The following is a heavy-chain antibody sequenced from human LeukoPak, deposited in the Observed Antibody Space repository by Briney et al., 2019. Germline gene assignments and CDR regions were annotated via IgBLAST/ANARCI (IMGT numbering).Heavy chain of an antibody. CDR1: GYSITSGYY. Sequence: SETLSLTCSVSGYSITSGYYWGWIRQPPGKGLEWIGSIYYSGSTYYNPSLKSRVTISVDTSKNQFSLKLSSVTAADMAVYYCASRSREGYCSSTSCYSDYWGQGTLVTVSS. CDR2: IYYSGST. D-gene: IGHD2-2*02. V-gene: IGHV4-38-2*02. CDR3: ASRSREGYCSSTSCYSDY. J-gene: IGHJ4*02.